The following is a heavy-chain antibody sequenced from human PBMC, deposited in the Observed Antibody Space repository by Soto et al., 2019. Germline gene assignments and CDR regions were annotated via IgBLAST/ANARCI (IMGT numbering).Heavy chain of an antibody. Sequence: SETLSLTCTVSGGSISRGGYYWSWIRQHPGKGLEWIGYIYYSGRTYYNPSLKSRVTISVDTSKNQFSLELSSVTAADTAVYYCASLVDYDSSGYNLWGQGTLVTVSS. CDR3: ASLVDYDSSGYNL. V-gene: IGHV4-31*03. CDR2: IYYSGRT. CDR1: GGSISRGGYY. J-gene: IGHJ5*02. D-gene: IGHD3-22*01.